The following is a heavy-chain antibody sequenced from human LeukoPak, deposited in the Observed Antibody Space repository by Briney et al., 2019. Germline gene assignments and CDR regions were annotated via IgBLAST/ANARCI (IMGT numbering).Heavy chain of an antibody. J-gene: IGHJ4*02. CDR1: GYSFSSNW. D-gene: IGHD5-18*01. CDR3: AGGGGQLWWTY. CDR2: IYPGDSDT. Sequence: GESQKISCKGSGYSFSSNWIGWVRQMPGTGLEWMGIIYPGDSDTRYSPSFQGQVTISADRSISTAYLQWSSLKASDTAMYYCAGGGGQLWWTYWGQGTLVIVSS. V-gene: IGHV5-51*01.